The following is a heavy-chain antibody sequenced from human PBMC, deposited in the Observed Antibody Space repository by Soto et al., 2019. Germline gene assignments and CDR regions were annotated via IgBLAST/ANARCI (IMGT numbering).Heavy chain of an antibody. D-gene: IGHD3-10*01. J-gene: IGHJ6*02. CDR3: ARVSGIYYYGMEV. CDR1: FGSLSSSSYA. CDR2: INHRGSA. V-gene: IGHV4-4*03. Sequence: PQTLSLTCPLSFGSLSSSSYAWSWLLQPPGKGPEWIGEINHRGSANYNPSLKSRVTISVDTSKNQLSLKLSSVTAADTAVYYCARVSGIYYYGMEVWGQGTTVTVSS.